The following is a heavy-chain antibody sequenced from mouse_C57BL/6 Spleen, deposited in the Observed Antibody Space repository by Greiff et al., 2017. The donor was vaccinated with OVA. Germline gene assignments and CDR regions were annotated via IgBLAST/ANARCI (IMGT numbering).Heavy chain of an antibody. CDR3: ARRADSYAMDY. D-gene: IGHD3-3*01. V-gene: IGHV1-42*01. J-gene: IGHJ4*01. Sequence: VQLQQSGPELVKPGASVKISCKASGYSFTGYSMNWVKQSPEKSLEWIGEINPSTGGTTYNQKFKAKATLTVDKSSSTAYLQLKSLTSEDSAVYDCARRADSYAMDYWGQGTSVTVSS. CDR1: GYSFTGYS. CDR2: INPSTGGT.